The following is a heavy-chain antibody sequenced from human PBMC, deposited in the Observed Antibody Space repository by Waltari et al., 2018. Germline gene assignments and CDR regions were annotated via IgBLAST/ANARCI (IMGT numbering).Heavy chain of an antibody. CDR2: ISASGVGS. CDR3: GKDQENDPSCEVT. V-gene: IGHV3-23*01. CDR1: GFTFPNYA. J-gene: IGHJ5*02. Sequence: EVQLLESGGDLVQPGGSLRLSCAASGFTFPNYAMIWVRQVQGKGLEWVSSISASGVGSYYADSVKGRFTISRDNSRGTLSLQMNSLTAEDTAVYYCGKDQENDPSCEVTWGQGTLVTVSS.